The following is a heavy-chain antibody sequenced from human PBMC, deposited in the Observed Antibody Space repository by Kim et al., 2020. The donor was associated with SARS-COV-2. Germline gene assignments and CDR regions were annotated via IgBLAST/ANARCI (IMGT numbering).Heavy chain of an antibody. CDR3: ARGGGTHILTGYYGQRGYYFDY. V-gene: IGHV4-59*01. D-gene: IGHD3-9*01. CDR1: GGSISSYY. Sequence: SETLSLTCTVSGGSISSYYWSWIRQPPGKGLEWIGYIYYSGSTNYNPSLKSRVTISVDTSKNQFSLKLSSVTAADTAVYYCARGGGTHILTGYYGQRGYYFDYWGQGTLVTVSS. J-gene: IGHJ4*02. CDR2: IYYSGST.